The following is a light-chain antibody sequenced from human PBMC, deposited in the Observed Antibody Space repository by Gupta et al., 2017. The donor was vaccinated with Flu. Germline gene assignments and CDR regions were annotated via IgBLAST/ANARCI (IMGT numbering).Light chain of an antibody. CDR3: QHVDSTPAYI. V-gene: IGKV1-39*01. CDR1: QSISSY. J-gene: IGKJ2*01. CDR2: AAS. Sequence: DIQMTQSPSSLSASVGDRVTITCRASQSISSYLNWYQQKPGKAPKLLIYAASTLQSGVPSRFSGSSYGTYFPLTSSMRQPEDFATYYCQHVDSTPAYICGQGTKLEIK.